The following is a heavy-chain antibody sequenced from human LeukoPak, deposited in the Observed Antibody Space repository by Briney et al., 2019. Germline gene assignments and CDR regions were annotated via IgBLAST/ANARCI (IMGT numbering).Heavy chain of an antibody. CDR3: ARTANFAAGYYIDY. J-gene: IGHJ4*02. Sequence: TGGSLRLSCAASGFTFSSYTMNWVRQAPGKGLEWVSSISGSSRHKYYADSVKGRFTISGDNAKNSLYLQMNSLRAEDTAVYYCARTANFAAGYYIDYWGQGTLVTVSS. CDR2: ISGSSRHK. V-gene: IGHV3-21*01. CDR1: GFTFSSYT. D-gene: IGHD6-13*01.